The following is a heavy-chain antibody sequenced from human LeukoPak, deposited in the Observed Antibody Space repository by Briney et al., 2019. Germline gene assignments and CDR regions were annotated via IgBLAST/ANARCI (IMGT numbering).Heavy chain of an antibody. CDR3: ARLGGYGYFDY. D-gene: IGHD5-12*01. V-gene: IGHV4-59*01. J-gene: IGHJ4*02. Sequence: SETLSLTCSVSSVSISSYSWSWIRQPPGKGLEWIGYIYYSGSTNYNPSLKSRVTISVDTSKSQFSLKLSSVTAADTAVYYCARLGGYGYFDYWGQGTLVTVSS. CDR1: SVSISSYS. CDR2: IYYSGST.